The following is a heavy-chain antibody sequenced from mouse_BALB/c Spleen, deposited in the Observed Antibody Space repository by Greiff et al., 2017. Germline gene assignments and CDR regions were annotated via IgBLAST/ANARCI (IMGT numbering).Heavy chain of an antibody. V-gene: IGHV5-9-4*01. CDR3: ARDDGWYFDV. CDR1: GFTFSSYA. CDR2: ISSGGSYT. Sequence: EVNLVESGGGLVKPGGSLKLSCAASGFTFSSYAMSWVRQSPEKRLEWVAEISSGGSYTYYPDTVTGRFTISRDNAKNTLYLEMSSLRSEDTAMYYCARDDGWYFDVWGAGTTVTVSS. J-gene: IGHJ1*01.